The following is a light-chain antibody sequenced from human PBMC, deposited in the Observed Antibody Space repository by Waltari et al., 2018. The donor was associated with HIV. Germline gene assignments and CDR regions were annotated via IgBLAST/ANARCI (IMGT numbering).Light chain of an antibody. CDR3: NSRDSSGNHLV. CDR2: GKN. Sequence: SSELTQDPAVSVALGQTVRITCQGDSLRSYYASWYQQKPGQDPVLVIYGKNNRPSGIPDRYSGSSSGNTASLTITGAQAEDEADYYCNSRDSSGNHLVFGGGTKLTVL. CDR1: SLRSYY. V-gene: IGLV3-19*01. J-gene: IGLJ2*01.